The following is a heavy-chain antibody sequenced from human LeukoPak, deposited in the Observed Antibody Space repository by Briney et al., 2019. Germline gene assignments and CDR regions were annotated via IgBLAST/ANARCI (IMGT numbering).Heavy chain of an antibody. CDR2: ISSSGFTR. CDR3: ARVETQPGFLGVFIYPFDS. J-gene: IGHJ4*02. D-gene: IGHD3-10*01. CDR1: GFTFSTYE. V-gene: IGHV3-48*03. Sequence: GGSLRLSCAASGFTFSTYEMNGGRQAPGKGLEWVSYISSSGFTRYYADSVKGRFTISRDNTKNSLYLQMNSLRAEDTAVYYCARVETQPGFLGVFIYPFDSWGQGTLVTVSS.